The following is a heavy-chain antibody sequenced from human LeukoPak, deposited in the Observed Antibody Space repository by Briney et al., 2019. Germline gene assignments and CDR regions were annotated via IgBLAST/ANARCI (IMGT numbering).Heavy chain of an antibody. D-gene: IGHD3-10*01. Sequence: PSETLSLTCTVSGGSISSYYWSWIRQPPGKGLEWIGYIYYSGSTNYNPSLKSRVTISVDTSKNQFSLKLSSVTAADTAVYYCARTETTYGSGEPFDYWGQGTLVTVSS. J-gene: IGHJ4*02. CDR2: IYYSGST. CDR3: ARTETTYGSGEPFDY. V-gene: IGHV4-59*08. CDR1: GGSISSYY.